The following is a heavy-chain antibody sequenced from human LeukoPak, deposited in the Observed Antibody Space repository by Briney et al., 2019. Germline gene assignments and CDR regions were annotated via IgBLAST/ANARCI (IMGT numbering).Heavy chain of an antibody. CDR2: ISYSGST. CDR3: AREGTAGTNPNWFDP. V-gene: IGHV4-59*01. CDR1: GGSISSYY. J-gene: IGHJ5*02. Sequence: SETLSLTCTVSGGSISSYYWSWIRQPPGKGLEWIGYISYSGSTNFNPSLKSRVTIAVDTSKNQFSLKLSSVTAADTAVYYCAREGTAGTNPNWFDPWGQGTLVTVSS. D-gene: IGHD1-1*01.